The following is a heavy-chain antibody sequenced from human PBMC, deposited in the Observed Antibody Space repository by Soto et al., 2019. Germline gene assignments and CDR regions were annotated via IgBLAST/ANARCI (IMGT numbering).Heavy chain of an antibody. CDR1: GFTFSDFA. V-gene: IGHV3-23*01. CDR2: ISETAGTT. J-gene: IGHJ4*02. D-gene: IGHD1-1*01. Sequence: VVLLESGGGLVQPGGSLKLSCAASGFTFSDFAMSWVRQAPGRGLEWVSGISETAGTTHYADSVKGRFTISRDNSKNTVYLQRDSLRAEDTAVYYCAKEEAGFNLGWNPDYWGQGTRVTVSS. CDR3: AKEEAGFNLGWNPDY.